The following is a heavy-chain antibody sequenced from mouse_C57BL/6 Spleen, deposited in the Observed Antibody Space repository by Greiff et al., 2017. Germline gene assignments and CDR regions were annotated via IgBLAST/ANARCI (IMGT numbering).Heavy chain of an antibody. V-gene: IGHV1-50*01. J-gene: IGHJ1*03. D-gene: IGHD1-1*01. CDR1: GYNFTSYW. Sequence: QVQLQQPGAELVKPGASVKLSCKASGYNFTSYWMKWVKRRTGQGLEWIGESNPSGSYTNYNPKFKGKATMTADTTSSTAYMQLSRLTSEDSAVYYCARRYYGSCGYFDDWGKGTTVTVSS. CDR2: SNPSGSYT. CDR3: ARRYYGSCGYFDD.